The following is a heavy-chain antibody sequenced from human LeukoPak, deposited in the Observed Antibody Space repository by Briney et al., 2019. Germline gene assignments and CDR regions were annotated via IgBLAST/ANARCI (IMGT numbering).Heavy chain of an antibody. CDR2: IYYSGSI. D-gene: IGHD3-22*01. CDR1: GASISSYY. V-gene: IGHV4-59*08. J-gene: IGHJ2*01. Sequence: SETLSLTCTVSGASISSYYWSWIRQPPGKGLEWIGDIYYSGSIKYNPSLKSRVTMSVDTSKNQFSLKLTSVTAADTAVYYCARGVTMIVVVIHDWYFDLWGRGTLVTVSS. CDR3: ARGVTMIVVVIHDWYFDL.